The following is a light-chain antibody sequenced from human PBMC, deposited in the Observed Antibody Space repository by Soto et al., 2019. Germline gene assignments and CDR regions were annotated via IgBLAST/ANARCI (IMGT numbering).Light chain of an antibody. J-gene: IGLJ1*01. Sequence: QSVLTQPRSVSGSPGQSLTISCTGTSSNFDDYRYVSWYQQFPGKAPKLVIYGVNQRPSGVPNRFSGSNSDNTASLTISGLQAEDEADYYCCSYVTTPEIFGTGTKSPS. CDR3: CSYVTTPEI. CDR2: GVN. V-gene: IGLV2-11*01. CDR1: SSNFDDYRY.